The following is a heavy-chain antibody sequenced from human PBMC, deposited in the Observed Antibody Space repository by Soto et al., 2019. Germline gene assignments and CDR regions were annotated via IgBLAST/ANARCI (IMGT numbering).Heavy chain of an antibody. CDR2: ISASGSYT. V-gene: IGHV3-21*01. J-gene: IGHJ6*02. CDR3: AREVIEVTNGMDD. Sequence: EVILVESGGGLVKPGGSLRLSCANSGFVFSSYSMNWVRQAPGKGLEWVSSISASGSYTFHADSVKGRFTISRDNANNLLYLQMSSLRADDTAVYYCAREVIEVTNGMDDWGQGTTVTVSS. CDR1: GFVFSSYS. D-gene: IGHD2-21*01.